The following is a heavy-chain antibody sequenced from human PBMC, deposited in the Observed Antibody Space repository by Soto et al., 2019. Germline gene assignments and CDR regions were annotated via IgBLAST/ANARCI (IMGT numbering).Heavy chain of an antibody. V-gene: IGHV4-4*02. D-gene: IGHD6-19*01. CDR1: GDSVSSPYY. CDR2: VFHTGTT. J-gene: IGHJ4*02. Sequence: QVQLQESGPGLVKPSGTLSLTCAVSGDSVSSPYYWCWVRQPPGKGLEWIGDVFHTGTTSYNPSLRSRVTISMDKSNNQFSLDLRSVTAADTAVYYCARSAGWYAVHSWGPGTLVIVSS. CDR3: ARSAGWYAVHS.